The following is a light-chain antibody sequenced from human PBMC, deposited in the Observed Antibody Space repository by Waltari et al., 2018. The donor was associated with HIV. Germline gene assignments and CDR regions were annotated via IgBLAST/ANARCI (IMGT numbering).Light chain of an antibody. J-gene: IGKJ2*01. CDR3: MQAKEFPFT. V-gene: IGKV2-24*01. CDR1: ERLEHTDGNNN. CDR2: KIS. Sequence: DIEITQTPLSYHVTLGQTASLSCRSRERLEHTDGNNNLSWRYQRPGQPPRLLIYKISNRLSGGADRFICTGAGTKFTRRISRVTSEEVGIYYCMQAKEFPFTFGEGTRLEI.